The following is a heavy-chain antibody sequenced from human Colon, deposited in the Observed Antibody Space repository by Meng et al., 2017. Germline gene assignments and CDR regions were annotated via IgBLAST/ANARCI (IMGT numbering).Heavy chain of an antibody. D-gene: IGHD2-21*01. J-gene: IGHJ3*01. CDR1: DFTFSRYG. Sequence: GESLKISCAASDFTFSRYGMHWVRQAPGKGLEWVAVIWADENNKYYADSVEGRFTISRDNSKNTLYLKMNGLRAEDTALYYCARETHIRTGNTAAAFDLWGQGTMVTVSS. V-gene: IGHV3-33*01. CDR2: IWADENNK. CDR3: ARETHIRTGNTAAAFDL.